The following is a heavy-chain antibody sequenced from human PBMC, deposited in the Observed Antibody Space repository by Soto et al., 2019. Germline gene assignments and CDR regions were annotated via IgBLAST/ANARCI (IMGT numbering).Heavy chain of an antibody. D-gene: IGHD6-13*01. Sequence: QVQLVESGGGLVKPGGSLRLSCAASGFTFSDYYMSWIHQAPGKGLEWVSYISSSGSTIYYADSVKGQFTISRNNAKNSLYLQRNRLIAEDTAVYYGARASAAGKHPNYWYFAFWGSGTLVTVSS. V-gene: IGHV3-11*01. CDR2: ISSSGSTI. J-gene: IGHJ2*01. CDR1: GFTFSDYY. CDR3: ARASAAGKHPNYWYFAF.